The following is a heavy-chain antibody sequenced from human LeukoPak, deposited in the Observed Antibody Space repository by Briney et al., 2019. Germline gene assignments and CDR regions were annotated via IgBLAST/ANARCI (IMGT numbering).Heavy chain of an antibody. CDR1: GYSFSTYW. J-gene: IGHJ5*02. V-gene: IGHV5-51*01. D-gene: IGHD6-13*01. Sequence: GESLKISCQGSGYSFSTYWIAWVRQMPGKGLECMGIIYPGDSQTIYSPSFQGQVAISADKSITTAYLQWSSLKASDTTMYYCAISIAAVGVAMWYDPWGQGTLVTVSS. CDR3: AISIAAVGVAMWYDP. CDR2: IYPGDSQT.